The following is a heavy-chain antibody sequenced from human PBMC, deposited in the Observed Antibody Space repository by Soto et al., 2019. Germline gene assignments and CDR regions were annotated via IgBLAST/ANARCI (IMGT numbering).Heavy chain of an antibody. V-gene: IGHV3-30-3*01. Sequence: QVQLVESGGGVVQPGRSLRLSCAASGFTFSSYAMHWVRQAPGKGLEWVAVISYDGSNKYYADSVKGRFTISRDNSKNRLYLQMNSLRDEDTAVYYCARSIAVAGRPFDYWGQGTLVTVSS. D-gene: IGHD6-19*01. CDR1: GFTFSSYA. J-gene: IGHJ4*02. CDR2: ISYDGSNK. CDR3: ARSIAVAGRPFDY.